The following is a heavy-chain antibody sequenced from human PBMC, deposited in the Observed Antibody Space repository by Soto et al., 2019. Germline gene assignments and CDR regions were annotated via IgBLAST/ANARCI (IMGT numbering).Heavy chain of an antibody. CDR2: IIPIFGTA. CDR1: GGTFSSYA. D-gene: IGHD5-12*01. V-gene: IGHV1-69*06. J-gene: IGHJ6*02. CDR3: ARVEGATISTYYGMDV. Sequence: QVQLVQSGPEVKKPGSSVKVSCKASGGTFSSYAISWVRQAPGQGLEWMGGIIPIFGTANYAQKFQGRVTITADKSTSTAYMELSSLRSEDTAVYYCARVEGATISTYYGMDVWGQGTTVTVSS.